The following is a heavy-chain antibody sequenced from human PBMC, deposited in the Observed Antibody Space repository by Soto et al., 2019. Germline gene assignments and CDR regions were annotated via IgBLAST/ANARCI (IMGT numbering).Heavy chain of an antibody. CDR2: IIPILGIA. J-gene: IGHJ4*02. V-gene: IGHV1-69*02. D-gene: IGHD3-22*01. CDR1: GGTFSSYT. Sequence: QVQLVQSGAEVKKPGSSVKVSCKASGGTFSSYTISWVRQAPGQGLEWMGRIIPILGIANYAQKFQGRVTITAEKYTSTAYMEMSSLRSEDMVVYYCASFTYYDSSGYHPIDYWGQGTLITVSS. CDR3: ASFTYYDSSGYHPIDY.